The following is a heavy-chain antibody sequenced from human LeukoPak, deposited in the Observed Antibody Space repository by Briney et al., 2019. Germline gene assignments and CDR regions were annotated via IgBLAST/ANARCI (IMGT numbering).Heavy chain of an antibody. V-gene: IGHV1-18*01. Sequence: ASVKVSCKASGYTFTSYGISWVRQAPGQGLEWMGWISAYNGNTNYAQKLQGRVTMTTDTSTSTAYMELRSLRSDDTAVYYCARDARHYGSGSYYNRNWFDPWGQGTLVTVSS. J-gene: IGHJ5*02. CDR3: ARDARHYGSGSYYNRNWFDP. CDR1: GYTFTSYG. D-gene: IGHD3-10*01. CDR2: ISAYNGNT.